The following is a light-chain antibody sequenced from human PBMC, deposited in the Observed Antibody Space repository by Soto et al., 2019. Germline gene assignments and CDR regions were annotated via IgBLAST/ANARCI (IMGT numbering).Light chain of an antibody. V-gene: IGLV2-14*03. CDR1: SSDVGAFNY. J-gene: IGLJ1*01. Sequence: QSALTQPASVSGSPGQSISISCIGTSSDVGAFNYVSWYQHHPGKAPQLIIYDVTSRPSGVSNRFSASKSGNTASLTISGLQAEDEADYYCSSYITRNTEVFGTGTKLTVL. CDR2: DVT. CDR3: SSYITRNTEV.